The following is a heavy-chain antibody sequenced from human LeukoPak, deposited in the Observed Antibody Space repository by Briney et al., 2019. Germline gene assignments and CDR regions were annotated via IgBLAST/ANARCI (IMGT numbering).Heavy chain of an antibody. Sequence: LSLTCTVSGDSISSGDYYWGWIRQAPGEGLEWVSYISSSGSTIYYADSVKGRFTISRDNAKNSLYLQMNSLRAEDTAVYYCAREKNYDSSGYYYGHFDYWGQGTLVTVSS. CDR2: ISSSGSTI. J-gene: IGHJ4*02. V-gene: IGHV3-11*01. CDR1: GDSISSGDYY. D-gene: IGHD3-22*01. CDR3: AREKNYDSSGYYYGHFDY.